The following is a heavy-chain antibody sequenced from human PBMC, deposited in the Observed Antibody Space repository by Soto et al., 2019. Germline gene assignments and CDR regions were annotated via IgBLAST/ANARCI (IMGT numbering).Heavy chain of an antibody. D-gene: IGHD4-17*01. J-gene: IGHJ6*03. CDR1: GFTFSSYA. CDR2: ISGSGGST. Sequence: GGSLRLSCAASGFTFSSYAMSWVRQAPGKGLEWVSAISGSGGSTYYADSVKGRFTISRDNSKNTLYLQMNSLRAEDTAVYYCAKRRKGVGLHYYYYMDVWGKGTTVTVSS. CDR3: AKRRKGVGLHYYYYMDV. V-gene: IGHV3-23*01.